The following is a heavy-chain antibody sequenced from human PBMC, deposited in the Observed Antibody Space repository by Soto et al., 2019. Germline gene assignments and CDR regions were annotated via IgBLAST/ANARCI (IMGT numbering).Heavy chain of an antibody. J-gene: IGHJ1*01. V-gene: IGHV1-2*02. CDR2: INPNSGGT. CDR3: ARKWADTAMSEFQH. CDR1: GYTFTGYY. Sequence: QVQLVQSGAEVKNPGASVKVSCTASGYTFTGYYMHWVRQAPGQGLELMVWINPNSGGTNYAQQFQGRVTMTSDPSVSTAYMELSRLRSDATAVYYCARKWADTAMSEFQHWGQGTLVTFAS. D-gene: IGHD5-18*01.